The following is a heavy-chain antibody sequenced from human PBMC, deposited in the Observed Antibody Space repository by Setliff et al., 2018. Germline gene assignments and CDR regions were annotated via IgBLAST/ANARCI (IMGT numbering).Heavy chain of an antibody. CDR2: IWFDGSNK. D-gene: IGHD2-15*01. V-gene: IGHV3-33*01. Sequence: GGSLRLSCASSGFTFGGSAMHWVRQAPGKGLEWVAFIWFDGSNKYYAASVTGRFTISRDNSRDTLYLQMNNLRVEDTAVYYCARTCSGSGCYAGLESWGQGTPVTVSS. J-gene: IGHJ4*02. CDR1: GFTFGGSA. CDR3: ARTCSGSGCYAGLES.